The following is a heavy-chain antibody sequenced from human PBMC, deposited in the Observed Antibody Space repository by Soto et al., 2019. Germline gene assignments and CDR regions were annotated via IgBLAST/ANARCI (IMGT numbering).Heavy chain of an antibody. CDR3: ARGPDYDFWSGYWGVDY. V-gene: IGHV4-34*01. CDR2: INHSGST. CDR1: GGSFSGYY. J-gene: IGHJ4*02. Sequence: SETLSLTCAVYGGSFSGYYWSWIRQPPGKGLEWIGEINHSGSTNYNPSLKSRVTISVDTSKNQFSLKLSSVTAADTAVYYCARGPDYDFWSGYWGVDYWGQGTLVTAPQ. D-gene: IGHD3-3*01.